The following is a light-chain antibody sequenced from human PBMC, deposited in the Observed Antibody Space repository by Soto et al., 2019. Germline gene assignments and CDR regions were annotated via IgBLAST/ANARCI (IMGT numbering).Light chain of an antibody. CDR3: QQYNTYPLT. J-gene: IGKJ4*01. Sequence: DIQMTQSPSTLSASVGDRVTITCRASQSISTWLAWYQQKPGKAPKLLIYKASSLEGEVPSRFGGSGSGTLFNITISSLHPDDFATYYCQQYNTYPLTFGGGTTVHIK. CDR1: QSISTW. V-gene: IGKV1-5*03. CDR2: KAS.